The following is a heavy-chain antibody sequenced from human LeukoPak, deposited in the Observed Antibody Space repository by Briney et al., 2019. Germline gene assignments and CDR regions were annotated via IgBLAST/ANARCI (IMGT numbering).Heavy chain of an antibody. CDR2: IIPIFGTA. CDR1: GGIYSSYA. V-gene: IGHV1-69*05. CDR3: ASDTGYFDSTPLGY. D-gene: IGHD3-9*01. J-gene: IGHJ4*02. Sequence: ASVNVSCKASGGIYSSYAISWVRQAPGQGLEWMGGIIPIFGTAKYAQKFQGRVTITTDEYTSTAYMELSSLRSEDTAVYYCASDTGYFDSTPLGYWGQGTLVTVSS.